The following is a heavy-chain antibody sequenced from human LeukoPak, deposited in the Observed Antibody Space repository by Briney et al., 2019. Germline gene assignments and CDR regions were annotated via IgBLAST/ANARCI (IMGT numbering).Heavy chain of an antibody. V-gene: IGHV4-30-4*01. CDR1: GGSISSGDYY. J-gene: IGHJ6*02. Sequence: SETLSLTCTVSGGSISSGDYYWSWIRQPPGKGLEWLGYIYYSGSTYYNPSLKSRVTISVDTSKNQFSLKLSSVTAADTAVYYCARDGPLGPYGDSFFFGMDVWGQGTTVTVSS. D-gene: IGHD4-17*01. CDR2: IYYSGST. CDR3: ARDGPLGPYGDSFFFGMDV.